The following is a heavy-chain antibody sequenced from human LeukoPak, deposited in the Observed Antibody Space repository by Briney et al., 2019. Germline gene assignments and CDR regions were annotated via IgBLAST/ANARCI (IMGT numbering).Heavy chain of an antibody. CDR2: IYYSGST. J-gene: IGHJ4*02. D-gene: IGHD3-22*01. CDR3: ARGYYNDSSGPWNFDY. CDR1: GGSISSSSYY. V-gene: IGHV4-39*07. Sequence: SETLSLTCTVSGGSISSSSYYWGWIRQPPGKGLEWIGSIYYSGSTYYSPSLKSRVTISVDTSKNQFSLKLSSVTAADTAVYYCARGYYNDSSGPWNFDYWGQGTLVTVSS.